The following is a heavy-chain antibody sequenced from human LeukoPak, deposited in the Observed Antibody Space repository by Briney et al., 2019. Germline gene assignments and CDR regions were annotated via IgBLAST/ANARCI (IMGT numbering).Heavy chain of an antibody. J-gene: IGHJ1*01. CDR3: ARDRVYYYDSSGRGYFQH. CDR2: ISSSSSTI. CDR1: GFTFISYS. V-gene: IGHV3-48*01. D-gene: IGHD3-22*01. Sequence: GGSLRLSCAASGFTFISYSMNWVRQAPGKGLEWVSYISSSSSTIYYADSVKGRFTISRDNSKNTLYLQMNSLRAEDTAVYYCARDRVYYYDSSGRGYFQHWGQGTLVTVSS.